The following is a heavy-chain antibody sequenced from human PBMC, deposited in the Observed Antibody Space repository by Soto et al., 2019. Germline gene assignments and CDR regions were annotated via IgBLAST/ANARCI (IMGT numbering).Heavy chain of an antibody. D-gene: IGHD3-10*01. V-gene: IGHV4-39*01. CDR2: IYYSGST. CDR1: GGSISSSSYY. J-gene: IGHJ6*02. CDR3: ARLYGSGSYLGGYYYYGMDV. Sequence: SETLSLTCTVSGGSISSSSYYWGWIRQPPGKGLEWIGSIYYSGSTYYNPSLKSRVTISVDTSKNLFSLKLSSVTAADTAVYYCARLYGSGSYLGGYYYYGMDVWGQGTTVTVSS.